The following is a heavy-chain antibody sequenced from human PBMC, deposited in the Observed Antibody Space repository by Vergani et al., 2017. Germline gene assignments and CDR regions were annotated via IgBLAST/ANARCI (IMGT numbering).Heavy chain of an antibody. CDR1: GFTFSSYS. D-gene: IGHD2-21*02. CDR3: ARDPSVTGRWFDP. V-gene: IGHV3-21*01. J-gene: IGHJ5*02. CDR2: ISSSSSYI. Sequence: VQLVESGGGLVKPGGSLRLSCAASGFTFSSYSMNWVRQAPGKGLEWVSSISSSSSYIYYADSVKGRFTISRDNAKNSLYLQMNSLRAEDTAVYYCARDPSVTGRWFDPWGQGTLVTVSS.